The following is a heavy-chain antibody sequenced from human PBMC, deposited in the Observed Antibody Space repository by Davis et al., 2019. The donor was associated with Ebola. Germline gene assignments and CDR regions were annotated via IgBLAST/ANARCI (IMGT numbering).Heavy chain of an antibody. J-gene: IGHJ4*02. CDR2: IYYSGST. V-gene: IGHV4-39*01. D-gene: IGHD3-10*01. CDR1: GGSISSSSYY. CDR3: ARLYGSGSYDY. Sequence: GSLRLSCTVSGGSISSSSYYWGWIRQPPGKGLEWIGSIYYSGSTYYNPSLKSRVTISVDTSKNQFSLKLSSVTAADTAVYYCARLYGSGSYDYWGQGTLVTVSS.